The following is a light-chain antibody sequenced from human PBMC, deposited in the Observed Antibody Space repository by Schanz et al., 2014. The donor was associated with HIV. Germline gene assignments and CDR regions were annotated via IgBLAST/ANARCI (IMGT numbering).Light chain of an antibody. J-gene: IGKJ1*01. CDR3: QQYDRSSWT. CDR1: QSVSSN. Sequence: EIVLTQSPATLSLSPGERATLSCRASQSVSSNLAWYQQKPGQAPRLLIYGASTRATGIPARFSGSGSGTEFTLTISSLQPDDFATYYCQQYDRSSWTFGLGTKVETK. V-gene: IGKV3-15*01. CDR2: GAS.